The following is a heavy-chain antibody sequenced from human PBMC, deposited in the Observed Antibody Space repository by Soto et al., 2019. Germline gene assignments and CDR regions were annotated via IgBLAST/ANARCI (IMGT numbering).Heavy chain of an antibody. Sequence: QVQLVESGGGVVQPGRSLRLSCAASGFTFQNYSMHWVRQAPGKGLEWVAVTSYDGGKNFYADSVKGRFTISRDNSKNTLYLQMNSLRAGETAIYYCARVESSGAAKYFIDYWGQGTLVTVSS. CDR2: TSYDGGKN. J-gene: IGHJ4*02. D-gene: IGHD3-10*01. CDR3: ARVESSGAAKYFIDY. V-gene: IGHV3-30*03. CDR1: GFTFQNYS.